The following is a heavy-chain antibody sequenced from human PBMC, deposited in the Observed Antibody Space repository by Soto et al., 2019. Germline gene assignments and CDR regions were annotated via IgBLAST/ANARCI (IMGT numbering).Heavy chain of an antibody. Sequence: ASVKVSCKASGYTFTSYGISWVRQAPGQGLEWMGWISAYNGNTNYSQKLQGRFTFTTETSTSTAYMELRSLRSDDTAVYYCARDAPPEDYWGQGTLVTVSS. CDR1: GYTFTSYG. CDR3: ARDAPPEDY. J-gene: IGHJ4*02. CDR2: ISAYNGNT. V-gene: IGHV1-18*01.